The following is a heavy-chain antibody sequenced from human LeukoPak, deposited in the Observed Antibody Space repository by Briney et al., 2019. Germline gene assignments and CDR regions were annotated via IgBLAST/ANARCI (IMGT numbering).Heavy chain of an antibody. J-gene: IGHJ4*02. CDR1: GGSISSSSYY. D-gene: IGHD3-16*01. CDR3: ARTSTFGGVTVEY. V-gene: IGHV4-39*07. CDR2: IYYSGST. Sequence: SETLSLTCTVSGGSISSSSYYWGWIRQPPGKGLEWIGSIYYSGSTYYNPSLKSRVTISVDTSKNQFSLKLSSVTAADTAVYYCARTSTFGGVTVEYWGQGTLVTVSS.